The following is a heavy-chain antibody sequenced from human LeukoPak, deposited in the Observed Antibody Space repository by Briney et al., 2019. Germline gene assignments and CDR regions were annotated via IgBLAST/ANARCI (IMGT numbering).Heavy chain of an antibody. CDR1: GGSISSSSYY. CDR2: IYYSGSP. D-gene: IGHD3/OR15-3a*01. V-gene: IGHV4-39*01. CDR3: AREPYDFWRGRNPYYFDY. Sequence: SETLSLTCTVSGGSISSSSYYWGWIPQPPGKGLEWIRSIYYSGSPYYNPSLKSRVTISVDTSKNQTSLKLSSVTAEGTAVYFWAREPYDFWRGRNPYYFDYWGQGTLVTVSS. J-gene: IGHJ4*02.